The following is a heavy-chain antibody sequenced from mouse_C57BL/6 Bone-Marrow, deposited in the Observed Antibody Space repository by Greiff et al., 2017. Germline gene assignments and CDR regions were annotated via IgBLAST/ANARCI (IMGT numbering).Heavy chain of an antibody. CDR1: GFSLTSYG. CDR2: IWRGGST. J-gene: IGHJ1*03. Sequence: VQGVESGPGLVQPSQSLYITCTVSGFSLTSYGVHWVRPSPGKGLEWLGVIWRGGSTDSTAALMSRLGITKDNSTSQVFFKMHSQHADDTAIYYCAKSGGYYFSYFDVWGTGTTVTGSS. D-gene: IGHD2-3*01. V-gene: IGHV2-5*01. CDR3: AKSGGYYFSYFDV.